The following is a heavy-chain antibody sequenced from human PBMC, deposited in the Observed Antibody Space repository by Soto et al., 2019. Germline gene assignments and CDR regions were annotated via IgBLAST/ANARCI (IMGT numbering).Heavy chain of an antibody. CDR3: SRYQPETGMANFD. CDR2: IDAAGSGT. CDR1: GVTFMIYR. J-gene: IGHJ4*01. Sequence: QPERSLRGSCVASGVTFMIYRMHWVRQSTGKGLVWVSRIDAAGSGTTYADAVEGRFPISRDNAKNTRYLQMNSLRAEEPAVDYCSRYQPETGMANFD. D-gene: IGHD6-13*01. V-gene: IGHV3-74*03.